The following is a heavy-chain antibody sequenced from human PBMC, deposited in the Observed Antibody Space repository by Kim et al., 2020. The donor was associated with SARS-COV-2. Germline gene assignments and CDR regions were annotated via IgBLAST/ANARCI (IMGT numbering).Heavy chain of an antibody. Sequence: GGSLRLSCAASGFTFSSYGMHWVRQAPGKGLEWVAVIWYDGSNKYYADSVKGRFTISRDNSKNTLYLQMNSLRAEDTAVYYCARGGCDSADAFDIWGQGTMVTVSS. CDR2: IWYDGSNK. J-gene: IGHJ3*02. V-gene: IGHV3-33*01. CDR3: ARGGCDSADAFDI. CDR1: GFTFSSYG. D-gene: IGHD2-21*02.